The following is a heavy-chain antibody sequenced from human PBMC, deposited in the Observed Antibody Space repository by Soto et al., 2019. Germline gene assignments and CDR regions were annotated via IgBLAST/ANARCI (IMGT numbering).Heavy chain of an antibody. V-gene: IGHV5-51*01. CDR1: GYSFTSYW. Sequence: GESLKISCKGSGYSFTSYWIGWVRQMPGKGLEWMGIIYPGDSDTRYSPSFQGQVTISADKSISTAYLQWSSLKASDTAMYYCTRQVGYGSGPNYYYGVEVWGQRTTVT. CDR3: TRQVGYGSGPNYYYGVEV. CDR2: IYPGDSDT. D-gene: IGHD3-10*01. J-gene: IGHJ6*02.